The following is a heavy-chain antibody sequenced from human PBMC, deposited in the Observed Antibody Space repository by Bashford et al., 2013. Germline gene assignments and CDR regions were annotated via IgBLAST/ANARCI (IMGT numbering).Heavy chain of an antibody. V-gene: IGHV4-59*13. CDR1: WTPSVVTT. Sequence: SETLSSPALSLWTPSVVTTGAGSGSPXRTEWIGYIYYSGAPLXPSLKSRVTISVDASKNQFSLKLSSVTAADTAVYYCARDFSTAVDVWGQGTTVTVSS. D-gene: IGHD2/OR15-2a*01. CDR3: ARDFSTAVDV. CDR2: IYYSGAP. J-gene: IGHJ6*02.